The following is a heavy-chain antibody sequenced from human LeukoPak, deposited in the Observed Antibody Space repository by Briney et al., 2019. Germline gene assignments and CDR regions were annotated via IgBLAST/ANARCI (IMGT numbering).Heavy chain of an antibody. CDR1: GFTFSSYS. V-gene: IGHV3-30*04. J-gene: IGHJ4*02. Sequence: GGSLRLSCAASGFTFSSYSMHWVRQAPGKALEWVAVISYDGSNKYYSDSVKGRFTISRDNSKNTLYLQMNSLRAEDTAVYYCARTPVTGEIDSWGQGTLVTVSS. CDR3: ARTPVTGEIDS. CDR2: ISYDGSNK. D-gene: IGHD4-11*01.